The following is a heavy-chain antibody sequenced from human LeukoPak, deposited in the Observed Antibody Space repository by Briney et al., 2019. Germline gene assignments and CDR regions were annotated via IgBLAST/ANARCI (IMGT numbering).Heavy chain of an antibody. CDR2: TYYRSKWYT. CDR3: ARGSDYSWVFDY. Sequence: SPTLSPTCALSGDSVSSNSAAWSWIRQSPSRGLEWLGRTYYRSKWYTDYAVSAKSRITINPDTSKNQFSLQLNSVTPEDTAVYYCARGSDYSWVFDYWGQGTLVTVSS. D-gene: IGHD4-17*01. J-gene: IGHJ4*02. CDR1: GDSVSSNSAA. V-gene: IGHV6-1*01.